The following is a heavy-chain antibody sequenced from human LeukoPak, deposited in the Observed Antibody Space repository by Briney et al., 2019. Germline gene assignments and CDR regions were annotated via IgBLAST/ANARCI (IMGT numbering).Heavy chain of an antibody. D-gene: IGHD3-10*01. CDR1: GGTFSCYA. J-gene: IGHJ6*04. CDR3: ARAPRVRGVIHYYYGMDV. V-gene: IGHV1-69*06. Sequence: SVKVSCKASGGTFSCYAVSWVRQAPGQGLEWMGGIIPIFGTANYAQKFQGRVTITADKSTSTAYMELSSLRSEDTAVYYCARAPRVRGVIHYYYGMDVWGKGATVTVSS. CDR2: IIPIFGTA.